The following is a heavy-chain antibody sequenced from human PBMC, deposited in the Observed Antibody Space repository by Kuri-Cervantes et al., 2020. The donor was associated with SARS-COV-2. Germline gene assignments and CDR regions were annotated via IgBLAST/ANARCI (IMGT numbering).Heavy chain of an antibody. J-gene: IGHJ4*02. CDR1: GGTFSSYA. Sequence: SVKVSCKASGGTFSSYAISWVRQAPGQGLEWMGGIIPIFGTANYAQKFQGRVTITADKSTSTAYMEPRSLRSEDTAVYYCARRVRGEWLSQYYFDYWGQGTLVTVSS. CDR3: ARRVRGEWLSQYYFDY. V-gene: IGHV1-69*06. CDR2: IIPIFGTA. D-gene: IGHD3-3*01.